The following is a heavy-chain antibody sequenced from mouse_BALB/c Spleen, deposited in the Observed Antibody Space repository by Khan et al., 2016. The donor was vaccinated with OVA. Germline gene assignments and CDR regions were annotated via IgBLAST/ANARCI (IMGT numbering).Heavy chain of an antibody. CDR1: GFSLNSYG. CDR3: ARDRGYDFEYFDY. D-gene: IGHD2-4*01. J-gene: IGHJ2*01. Sequence: QVQLKQSGPGLVAPSQSLSITCTASGFSLNSYGVHWVRQPPGKGLEWLGIIWAGGSTNYNSALMSRLSISKDNSKRQVFLKLKSLQTDDTAMYYFARDRGYDFEYFDYWGQGTTLTVSS. CDR2: IWAGGST. V-gene: IGHV2-9*02.